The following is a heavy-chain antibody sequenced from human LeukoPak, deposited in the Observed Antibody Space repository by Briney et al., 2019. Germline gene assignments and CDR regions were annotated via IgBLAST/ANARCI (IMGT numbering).Heavy chain of an antibody. Sequence: GKSLRLSCAASGFTFSGYPIHWVRQAPGKGLEWVAVISYDGSNKYYADSAKGRFTISRDNSKNTLYLQMNSLRAEDTAVYYCAKVSVTTLFDYWGQGTLVTVSS. V-gene: IGHV3-30-3*02. CDR2: ISYDGSNK. CDR1: GFTFSGYP. CDR3: AKVSVTTLFDY. J-gene: IGHJ4*02. D-gene: IGHD4-11*01.